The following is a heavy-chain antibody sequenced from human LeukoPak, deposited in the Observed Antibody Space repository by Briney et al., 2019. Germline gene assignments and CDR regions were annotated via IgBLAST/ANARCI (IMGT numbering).Heavy chain of an antibody. CDR3: ARVPAIIDILTGYYSEGYYMDV. CDR1: GGSISSSSYY. J-gene: IGHJ6*03. V-gene: IGHV4-61*02. D-gene: IGHD3-9*01. Sequence: SETLSLTCTVSGGSISSSSYYWGWIRQPAGKGLEWIGRIYTSGSTNYNPSLKSRVTMSVDTSKNQFSLKLSSVTAADTAVYYCARVPAIIDILTGYYSEGYYMDVWGKGTTVTISS. CDR2: IYTSGST.